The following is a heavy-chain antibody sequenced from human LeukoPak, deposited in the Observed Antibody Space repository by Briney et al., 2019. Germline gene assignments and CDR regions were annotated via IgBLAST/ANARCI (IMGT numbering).Heavy chain of an antibody. V-gene: IGHV3-53*01. CDR3: ARTYSSSSYSPFDY. CDR1: GFIVSSTY. J-gene: IGHJ4*02. D-gene: IGHD6-13*01. Sequence: GGSLRLSCAASGFIVSSTYMNWVRQAPGKGLEWVSVIYYGGGTYYTDSVKGRFTISRDSSENTLYLQMNSLRAEDTAVYYCARTYSSSSYSPFDYWGQGTLVTVSS. CDR2: IYYGGGT.